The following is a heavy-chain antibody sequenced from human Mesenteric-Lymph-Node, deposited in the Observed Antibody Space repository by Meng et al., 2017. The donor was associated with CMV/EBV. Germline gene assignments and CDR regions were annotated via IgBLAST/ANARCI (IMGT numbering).Heavy chain of an antibody. CDR3: ARVKYYSDSSGYRPYGLDV. CDR2: IYHRRST. D-gene: IGHD3-22*01. V-gene: IGHV4-38-2*02. J-gene: IGHJ6*02. CDR1: GSSISSGYY. Sequence: SETLSLTCSVSGSSISSGYYWGWIRQPPGKGLEWVGSIYHRRSTYYNPSLKGRVTISVDTSKNQFSLKLSSVTAADTAVYYCARVKYYSDSSGYRPYGLDVWGQGTTVTVSS.